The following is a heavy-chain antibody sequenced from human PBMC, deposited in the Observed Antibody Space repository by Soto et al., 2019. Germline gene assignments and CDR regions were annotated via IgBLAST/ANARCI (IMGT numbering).Heavy chain of an antibody. CDR2: INHSGST. J-gene: IGHJ5*02. CDR3: ARRRGYSGYNRFDP. Sequence: SETLSLTCAVYGGSFSGYYWSWIRQPPGKGLEWIGEINHSGSTNYNPSLKSRVTISVDTSKNQFSLKLSSVTAADTAVYYCARRRGYSGYNRFDPWGQGTLVTVSS. V-gene: IGHV4-34*01. D-gene: IGHD5-12*01. CDR1: GGSFSGYY.